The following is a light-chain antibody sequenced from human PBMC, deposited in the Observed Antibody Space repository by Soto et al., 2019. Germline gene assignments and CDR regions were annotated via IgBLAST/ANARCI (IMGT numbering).Light chain of an antibody. CDR2: DAS. CDR3: QQRSNWPLT. CDR1: QSVSSY. V-gene: IGKV3-11*01. J-gene: IGKJ4*01. Sequence: EIVLTQSPATLSLSPGERATLSCRASQSVSSYLAWYQQKRGQAPRLLIYDASNRATGIPARFSGSGSGTDFSLTISSLEPEDFAVYYCQQRSNWPLTFGAGTKVEIK.